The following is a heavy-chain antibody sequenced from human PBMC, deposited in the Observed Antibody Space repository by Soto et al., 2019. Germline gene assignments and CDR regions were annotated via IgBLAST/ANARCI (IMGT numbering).Heavy chain of an antibody. D-gene: IGHD6-13*01. V-gene: IGHV1-18*01. CDR2: ISAYNGNT. CDR3: ATLKRRGIAAPGPYYYYYMDV. J-gene: IGHJ6*03. CDR1: GYTFTSYG. Sequence: QVQLVQSGAEVKKPGASVKVSCKASGYTFTSYGISWVRQAPGQGLEWMGWISAYNGNTNYAQKLQGRVTMTTDTSTSTAYMELRSLRSDDTAVYYCATLKRRGIAAPGPYYYYYMDVWGKGTTVTVSS.